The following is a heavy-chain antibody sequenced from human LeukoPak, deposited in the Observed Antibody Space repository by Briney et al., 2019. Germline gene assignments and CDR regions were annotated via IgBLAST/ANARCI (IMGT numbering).Heavy chain of an antibody. D-gene: IGHD6-19*01. V-gene: IGHV3-74*01. CDR1: GFTFGRYW. Sequence: GGSLRLSCADSGFTFGRYWMHWVCQAPGKGLVWVSHITTDGSGTSYADSVKGRFTISRDNAKNTLYLQMNSLRAEDTAVYYCAKDRASGSGSYSYRGFDHWGQGTLVTVSS. CDR2: ITTDGSGT. CDR3: AKDRASGSGSYSYRGFDH. J-gene: IGHJ5*02.